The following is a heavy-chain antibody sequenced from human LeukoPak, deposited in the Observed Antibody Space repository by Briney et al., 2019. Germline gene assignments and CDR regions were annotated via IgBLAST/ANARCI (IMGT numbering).Heavy chain of an antibody. Sequence: GGSLRLSCAAPGFTFSSYWMHWVRQAPGKGLVWVARINSDGSSTTYADSVTGRFTISRDNAKNTLYLQMNSLRAEDTAVYYCARDLELVYYNSTAYDYWGHGTLVTVSS. CDR3: ARDLELVYYNSTAYDY. CDR2: INSDGSST. J-gene: IGHJ4*01. V-gene: IGHV3-74*01. CDR1: GFTFSSYW. D-gene: IGHD3-22*01.